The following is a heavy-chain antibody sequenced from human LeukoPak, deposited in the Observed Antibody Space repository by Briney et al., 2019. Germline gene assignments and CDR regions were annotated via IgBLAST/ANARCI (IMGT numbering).Heavy chain of an antibody. Sequence: SETLSLTCTVSGGSISSYYRSWIRQPAGKGLEWIGRIYTSGSTNYNPSLKSRVTMSVDTSKNQFSLKLSSVTAADTAVYYCAREVLLAAAGRWFDPWGQGTLVTVSS. D-gene: IGHD6-13*01. CDR3: AREVLLAAAGRWFDP. J-gene: IGHJ5*02. V-gene: IGHV4-4*07. CDR1: GGSISSYY. CDR2: IYTSGST.